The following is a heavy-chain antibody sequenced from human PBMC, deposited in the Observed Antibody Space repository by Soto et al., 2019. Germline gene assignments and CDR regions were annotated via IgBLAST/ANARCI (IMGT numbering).Heavy chain of an antibody. D-gene: IGHD5-12*01. J-gene: IGHJ4*02. Sequence: GGSLRLSCTASGFTFGDYAMSWFRQAPGKGLEWVGFIRSQAYGGTTEYAASVKGRFTMSRDDSKSIAYLQMNSLKTEDTAVYYCSRRYDYFIDYWGQGTLVTVSS. CDR3: SRRYDYFIDY. CDR2: IRSQAYGGTT. CDR1: GFTFGDYA. V-gene: IGHV3-49*03.